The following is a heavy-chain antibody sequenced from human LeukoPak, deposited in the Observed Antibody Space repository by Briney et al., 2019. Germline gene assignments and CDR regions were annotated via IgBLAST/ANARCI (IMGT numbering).Heavy chain of an antibody. CDR2: ISYDGSNK. D-gene: IGHD6-19*01. J-gene: IGHJ4*02. Sequence: GRSLRLSCAASGFTFSSYAMHWVRQAPGKGLEWVAVISYDGSNKYYADSVKGRFTISRDNSKNTLYLRMNSLRAEDTAVYYRARDDQPSSGWYAFDYWGQGTLVTVSS. CDR3: ARDDQPSSGWYAFDY. V-gene: IGHV3-30*04. CDR1: GFTFSSYA.